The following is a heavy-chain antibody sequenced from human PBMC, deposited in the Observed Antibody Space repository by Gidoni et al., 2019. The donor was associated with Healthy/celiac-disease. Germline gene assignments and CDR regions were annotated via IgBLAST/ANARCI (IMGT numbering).Heavy chain of an antibody. Sequence: QVQLVQSGAEVKKPGSSVKVSCKASGGTFSSYAISWVRQAPGQGLEWMGGIIPIFGTANYAQKFQGRVTITADESTSTAYMELSSLRSEDTAVYYCAREIPRITMIVVVMGDAFDIWGQGTMVTVSS. CDR1: GGTFSSYA. CDR3: AREIPRITMIVVVMGDAFDI. J-gene: IGHJ3*02. D-gene: IGHD3-22*01. V-gene: IGHV1-69*01. CDR2: IIPIFGTA.